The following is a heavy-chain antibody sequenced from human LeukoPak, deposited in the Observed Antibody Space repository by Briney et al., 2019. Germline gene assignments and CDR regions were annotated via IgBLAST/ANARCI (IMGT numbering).Heavy chain of an antibody. CDR2: IIPIFGTA. V-gene: IGHV1-69*13. CDR1: GYTFTSYD. CDR3: AREGITMVRGAINWFDP. D-gene: IGHD3-10*01. Sequence: SVKVSCKASGYTFTSYDINWVRQAPGQGLEWMGGIIPIFGTANYAQKFQGRVTITADESTSTAYMELSSLRSEDTAVYYCAREGITMVRGAINWFDPWGQGTLVTVSS. J-gene: IGHJ5*02.